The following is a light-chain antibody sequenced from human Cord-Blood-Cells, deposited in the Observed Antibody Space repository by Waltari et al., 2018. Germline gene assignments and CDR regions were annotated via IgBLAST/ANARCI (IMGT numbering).Light chain of an antibody. CDR2: DAS. Sequence: DIQMTQSPSSLSASVGDRVTITCQASQDISNYLNWYQQKLGKAPKRLIYDASNLETGVPSRFSGSGSGTDFTFTISSLQPEDIATYYCQQYDNLPPLTFGGGTKVEIK. CDR1: QDISNY. CDR3: QQYDNLPPLT. J-gene: IGKJ4*01. V-gene: IGKV1-33*01.